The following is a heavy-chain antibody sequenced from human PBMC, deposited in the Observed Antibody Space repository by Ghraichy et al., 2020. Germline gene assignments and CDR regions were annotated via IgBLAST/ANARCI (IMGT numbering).Heavy chain of an antibody. J-gene: IGHJ4*02. V-gene: IGHV3-21*01. CDR3: ARVSRGYSAYDRIFDY. D-gene: IGHD5-12*01. CDR2: ISSSDNYI. CDR1: GFTFSNYN. Sequence: GGSLRLSCAASGFTFSNYNMNWVRQAPGKGLEWVSSISSSDNYIYYADSVKGRFTISRDNAKNSLYLQMNSLRAEDTAVYFCARVSRGYSAYDRIFDYWGQGILVTVSS.